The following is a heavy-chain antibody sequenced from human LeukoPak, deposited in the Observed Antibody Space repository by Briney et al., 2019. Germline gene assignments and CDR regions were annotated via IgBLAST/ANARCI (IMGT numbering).Heavy chain of an antibody. Sequence: ASVKVSCKASGYTFTSYGISWVRQAPGQGLEWMGWISAYNGNTNYAQKFQGRVTMTRDTSISTAYMELSRLRSDDTAVYYCARELPAPEDHHYMDVWGKGTTVTVSS. CDR2: ISAYNGNT. CDR1: GYTFTSYG. CDR3: ARELPAPEDHHYMDV. J-gene: IGHJ6*03. D-gene: IGHD2-2*01. V-gene: IGHV1-18*01.